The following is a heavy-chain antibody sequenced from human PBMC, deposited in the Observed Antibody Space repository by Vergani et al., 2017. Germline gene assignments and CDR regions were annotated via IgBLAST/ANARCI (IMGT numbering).Heavy chain of an antibody. Sequence: EVQLVESGGGLVQPGGSLRLSCAASGFTLSDHVMDWVRQGPGKGLEWMGYVSFRGDTLYDPSVKGRMTISLNTSSNQFSLYLTSVTAADTAVYYCARSRIDYGAGSPDYWGQGTLVTVAS. J-gene: IGHJ4*02. D-gene: IGHD3-10*01. CDR2: VSFRGDT. V-gene: IGHV3-66*02. CDR3: ARSRIDYGAGSPDY. CDR1: GFTLSDHV.